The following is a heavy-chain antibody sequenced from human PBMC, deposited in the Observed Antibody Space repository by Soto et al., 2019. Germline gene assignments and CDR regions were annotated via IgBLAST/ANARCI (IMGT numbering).Heavy chain of an antibody. Sequence: PVGSLRLSCAASGFTFISYAMSWVRKAPGKGLEWVSAISGSGGSTYYADSVKGRFTISRDNSKNTLYLQMNSLRAEDTAVYYCATDPLYYDFWSGSEKRGWFDPWGQGTLVTVSS. CDR2: ISGSGGST. CDR3: ATDPLYYDFWSGSEKRGWFDP. D-gene: IGHD3-3*01. CDR1: GFTFISYA. V-gene: IGHV3-23*01. J-gene: IGHJ5*02.